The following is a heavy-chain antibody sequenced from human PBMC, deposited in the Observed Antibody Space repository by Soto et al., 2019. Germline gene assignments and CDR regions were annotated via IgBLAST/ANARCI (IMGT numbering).Heavy chain of an antibody. D-gene: IGHD2-15*01. CDR3: ARGDGEEGVVAATGRLYVFQH. V-gene: IGHV1-46*01. J-gene: IGHJ1*01. CDR1: GYTFTSYY. CDR2: INPSGGST. Sequence: ASVKVSCKASGYTFTSYYMHWVRQAPGQGLEWMGIINPSGGSTSYAQEFQGRVTMTRDTSTSTVYMELSSLRSEDTAVYYCARGDGEEGVVAATGRLYVFQHWGQGTLVTVSS.